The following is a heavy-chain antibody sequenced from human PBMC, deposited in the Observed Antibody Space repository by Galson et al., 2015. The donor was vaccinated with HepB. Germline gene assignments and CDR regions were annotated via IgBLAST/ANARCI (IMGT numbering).Heavy chain of an antibody. CDR2: TSYDGSNK. CDR3: ARDYASSWYFNHYYGMDV. D-gene: IGHD6-13*01. V-gene: IGHV3-30*04. CDR1: GFTFSYYA. Sequence: SLRLSCAASGFTFSYYAMAWVRQAPGKGLEWVAVTSYDGSNKYYADSVKGRFTISRDNSKNTLYLQMNSLRAEDTAVYYCARDYASSWYFNHYYGMDVWGQGTTVTVSS. J-gene: IGHJ6*02.